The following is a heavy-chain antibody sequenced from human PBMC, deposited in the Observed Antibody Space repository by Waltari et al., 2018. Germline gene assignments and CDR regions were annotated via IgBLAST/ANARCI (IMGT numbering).Heavy chain of an antibody. J-gene: IGHJ6*03. D-gene: IGHD3-3*01. V-gene: IGHV3-11*04. CDR3: AREGYYDFWSGYYYYYYYMDV. Sequence: QVQLVESGGGLVKPGGSLRLSCAASGFTFSYYYMSWIRQAPGQGMEWVSYISSSGSTIYYADSVKGRFTISRDNAKNSLYLQMNSLRAEDTAVYYCAREGYYDFWSGYYYYYYYMDVWGKGTTVTISS. CDR2: ISSSGSTI. CDR1: GFTFSYYY.